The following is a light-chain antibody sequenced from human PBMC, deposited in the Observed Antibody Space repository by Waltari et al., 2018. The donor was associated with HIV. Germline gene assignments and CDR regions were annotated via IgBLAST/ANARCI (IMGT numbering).Light chain of an antibody. CDR2: WAS. Sequence: DIVMPLSPVSLAVSLRVCATIHCNPSQRFFYRSKNQHYLAWYQQKPGQSPKLLIYWASTRESGVPDRFSGSGSGTDFTLTISSLQAEDVAVYYCQQYYVTPLTFGGGTKVEIK. CDR1: QRFFYRSKNQHY. J-gene: IGKJ4*01. V-gene: IGKV4-1*01. CDR3: QQYYVTPLT.